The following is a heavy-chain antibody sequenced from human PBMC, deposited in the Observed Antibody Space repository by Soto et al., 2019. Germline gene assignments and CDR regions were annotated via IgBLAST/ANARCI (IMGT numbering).Heavy chain of an antibody. CDR2: ILPIFDTT. Sequence: QVQLVKSGAEVKKPGSSVKVSCQASGGIFSSNAISWVRQAPGQGLEWMGGILPIFDTTHYAQKFQGRVTITADESTSKAYMELIILKSEDTALYYCATGGRGYSSAPRFYFEYWGQGTLVTVSS. V-gene: IGHV1-69*01. D-gene: IGHD5-18*01. CDR3: ATGGRGYSSAPRFYFEY. J-gene: IGHJ4*02. CDR1: GGIFSSNA.